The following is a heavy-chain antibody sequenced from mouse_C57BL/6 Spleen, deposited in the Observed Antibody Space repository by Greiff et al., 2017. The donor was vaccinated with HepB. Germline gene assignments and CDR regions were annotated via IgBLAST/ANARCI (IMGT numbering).Heavy chain of an antibody. CDR1: GYAFSSSW. CDR3: AREESTMVDY. CDR2: IYPGDGDT. Sequence: SGPELVKPGASVKISCKASGYAFSSSWMNWVKQRPGKGLEWIGRIYPGDGDTNYNGKFKGKATLTADKSSSTAYMQLSSLTSEDSAVYFGAREESTMVDYWGQGTTLTVSS. J-gene: IGHJ2*01. D-gene: IGHD2-1*01. V-gene: IGHV1-82*01.